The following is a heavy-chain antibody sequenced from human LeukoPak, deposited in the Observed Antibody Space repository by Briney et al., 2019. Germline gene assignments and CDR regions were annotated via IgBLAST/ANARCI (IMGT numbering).Heavy chain of an antibody. CDR1: GFTFTSYG. J-gene: IGHJ4*02. D-gene: IGHD2-21*01. CDR2: ISRSSSTI. CDR3: ARDGGKCGESDN. Sequence: GGSLRLSCAASGFTFTSYGMNWVRQVPGKGLEWVSYISRSSSTIYYADSVKGRFTISRDNAKNSLYLQMNSLRDEDTAVYYCARDGGKCGESDNWGQGSLVTVSS. V-gene: IGHV3-48*02.